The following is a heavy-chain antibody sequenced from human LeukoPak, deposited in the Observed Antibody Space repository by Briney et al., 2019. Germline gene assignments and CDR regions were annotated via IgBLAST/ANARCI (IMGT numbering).Heavy chain of an antibody. CDR1: GYSFTVYY. D-gene: IGHD1-7*01. CDR2: INPRSGAT. J-gene: IGHJ4*02. CDR3: GRDQIGVAGTGVDH. Sequence: ASVKVSCKASGYSFTVYYIHWVRQAPGQGLEWMGWINPRSGATNYAQKFQGRVTMSRDTSINTGYMELARLRSDDTAVYFCGRDQIGVAGTGVDHWGQGTLVPVSS. V-gene: IGHV1-2*02.